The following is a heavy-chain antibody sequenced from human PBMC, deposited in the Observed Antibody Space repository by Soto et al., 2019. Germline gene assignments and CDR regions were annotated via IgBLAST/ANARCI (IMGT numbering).Heavy chain of an antibody. CDR2: IYYSGST. CDR3: ARARGDRYTFGY. Sequence: SQTLSLTCSVSGDSSSSGDNYWSWIRQPPGKGLEWIGYIYYSGSTYYNPSLKSRVTISVDTSKNQFSLKLSPVTAADTAVYYCARARGDRYTFGYWGQVTLVTV. J-gene: IGHJ4*02. V-gene: IGHV4-30-4*01. D-gene: IGHD1-26*01. CDR1: GDSSSSGDNY.